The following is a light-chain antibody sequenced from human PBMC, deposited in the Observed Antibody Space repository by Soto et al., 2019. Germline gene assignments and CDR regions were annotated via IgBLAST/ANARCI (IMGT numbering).Light chain of an antibody. CDR1: SGDVGGYNY. V-gene: IGLV2-8*01. Sequence: QSVLTQPPSASGSPGQSVTISCTGTSGDVGGYNYVSWYQHHPGKAPKLIIYEVYKRPSGVPDRFSGSKSGNTAALTVSGLQAEDEADYYCRSYVGTNSYVFGTGTKVTVL. J-gene: IGLJ1*01. CDR2: EVY. CDR3: RSYVGTNSYV.